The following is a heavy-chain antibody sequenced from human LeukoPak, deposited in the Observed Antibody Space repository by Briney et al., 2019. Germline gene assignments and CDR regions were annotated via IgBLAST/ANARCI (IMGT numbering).Heavy chain of an antibody. J-gene: IGHJ4*02. V-gene: IGHV4-34*01. D-gene: IGHD3-16*02. Sequence: SETLSLTCAVYGGSFSGYYWSWIRQPPGKGLEWIGEINHSGSTNYNPSLKSRVTISVDTSKNQFSLKLSSVTAADTAVYYCARRYDYVWGSYRQGIFDYWGQGTLVTVSS. CDR1: GGSFSGYY. CDR3: ARRYDYVWGSYRQGIFDY. CDR2: INHSGST.